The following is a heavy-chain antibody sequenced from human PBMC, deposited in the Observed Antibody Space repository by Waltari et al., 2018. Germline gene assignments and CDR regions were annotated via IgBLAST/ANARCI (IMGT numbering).Heavy chain of an antibody. D-gene: IGHD3-16*02. CDR3: ARAFMITFGGVIDPYYFDY. CDR2: IYHSGST. V-gene: IGHV4-4*02. Sequence: QVQLQESGQGLVKPSGTLSLTCAVSGGSISSSNWWSWVRKPPGKGLEWIGEIYHSGSTNYNPSLKSRVTISVDKSKNQFSLKLSSVTAADTAVYYCARAFMITFGGVIDPYYFDYWGQGTLVTVSS. J-gene: IGHJ4*02. CDR1: GGSISSSNW.